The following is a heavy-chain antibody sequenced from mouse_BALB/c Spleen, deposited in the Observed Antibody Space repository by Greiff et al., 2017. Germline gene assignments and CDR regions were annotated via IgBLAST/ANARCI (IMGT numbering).Heavy chain of an antibody. CDR1: GYSITSDYA. Sequence: EVQLVESGPGLVKPSQSLSLTCTVTGYSITSDYAWNWIRQFPGNKLEWMGYISYSGSTSYNPSLKSRISITRDTSKNQFFLQLNSVTTEDTATYYCAREGLTTVVAGFDYWGQGTTLTVSS. D-gene: IGHD1-1*01. CDR3: AREGLTTVVAGFDY. J-gene: IGHJ2*01. V-gene: IGHV3-2*02. CDR2: ISYSGST.